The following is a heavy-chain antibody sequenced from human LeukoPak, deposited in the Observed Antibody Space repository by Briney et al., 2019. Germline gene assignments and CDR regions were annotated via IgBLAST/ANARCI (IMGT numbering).Heavy chain of an antibody. CDR3: AKAYCSSTGCYNWFDP. V-gene: IGHV3-9*01. Sequence: GGSLRLSCAASGFTFDDYAMHWVRQAPGKGLEWVSGISWNSGSIGYADSVKGRFTISRDNAKNSLYLQMNSLRAEDTALYYCAKAYCSSTGCYNWFDPWGQGTLVTVSS. CDR1: GFTFDDYA. CDR2: ISWNSGSI. D-gene: IGHD2-2*01. J-gene: IGHJ5*02.